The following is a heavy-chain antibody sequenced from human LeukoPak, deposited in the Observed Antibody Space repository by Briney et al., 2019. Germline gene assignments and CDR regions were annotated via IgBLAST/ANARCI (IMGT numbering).Heavy chain of an antibody. CDR1: GYTFTGYY. V-gene: IGHV1-2*02. CDR3: ARDYDFWSGYYPPGAFDT. J-gene: IGHJ3*02. CDR2: INPNSGGT. Sequence: ASVKVSCKASGYTFTGYYMHWVRRAPGQGLEWMGWINPNSGGTNYAQKFQGRVTMTRDTSISTAYMELSRLRSDDTAVYYCARDYDFWSGYYPPGAFDTWGQGTMVTVSS. D-gene: IGHD3-3*01.